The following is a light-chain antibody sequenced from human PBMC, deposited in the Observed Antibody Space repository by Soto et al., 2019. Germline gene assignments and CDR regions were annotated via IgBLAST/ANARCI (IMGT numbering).Light chain of an antibody. CDR1: SGNIGSNY. V-gene: IGLV6-57*04. CDR2: EDD. CDR3: QSYDSSAPVV. Sequence: KFMLTQPHSVSESPGKTVTISCTRSSGNIGSNYVQWYQQRPGSAPTTLIYEDDQRPSGVPDRLSGSIDRSSNSASLTISGLKTEDEADYYCQSYDSSAPVVFGGGTKLTVL. J-gene: IGLJ2*01.